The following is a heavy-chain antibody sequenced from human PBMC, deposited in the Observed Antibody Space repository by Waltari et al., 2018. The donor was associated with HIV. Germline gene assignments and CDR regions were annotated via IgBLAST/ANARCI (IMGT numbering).Heavy chain of an antibody. CDR2: IIPIFGTA. D-gene: IGHD2-15*01. V-gene: IGHV1-69*01. Sequence: QVQLVQSGAEVKKPGSSVKVSCKASGGTFSSYAISWVRQAPGQGLEWVGGIIPIFGTANYAQKFQGRVTITADESTSTAYMELSSLRSEDTAVYYCATLVAANGGNGMDVWGQGTTVTVSS. CDR3: ATLVAANGGNGMDV. CDR1: GGTFSSYA. J-gene: IGHJ6*02.